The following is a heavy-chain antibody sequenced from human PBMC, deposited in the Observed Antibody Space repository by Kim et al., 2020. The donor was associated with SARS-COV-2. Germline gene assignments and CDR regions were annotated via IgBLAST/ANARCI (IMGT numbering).Heavy chain of an antibody. Sequence: SVKVSCKASGGTFSSYAISWVRQAPGQGLEWMGGIIPIFGTANYAQKFQGRVTITADESTSTAYMELSSLRSEDTAVYYCAREAGVQWNSYYYYGMDVWGQGTTVTVSS. CDR1: GGTFSSYA. D-gene: IGHD6-19*01. V-gene: IGHV1-69*13. J-gene: IGHJ6*02. CDR3: AREAGVQWNSYYYYGMDV. CDR2: IIPIFGTA.